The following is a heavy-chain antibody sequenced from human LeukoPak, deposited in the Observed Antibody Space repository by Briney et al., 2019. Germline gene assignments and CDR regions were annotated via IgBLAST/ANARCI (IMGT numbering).Heavy chain of an antibody. D-gene: IGHD2-8*02. Sequence: SETLSLTCTVSGDSISNGVKYWSWIRQHPGRGLEWIGYIYHSGRSYYNPSLKSRITMSVDTSRNQFSLNLSSVTAADTAVYYCARDQVECTGGTCQSRVGFDFWGQGTLVTVSS. CDR2: IYHSGRS. CDR3: ARDQVECTGGTCQSRVGFDF. V-gene: IGHV4-31*03. CDR1: GDSISNGVKY. J-gene: IGHJ4*02.